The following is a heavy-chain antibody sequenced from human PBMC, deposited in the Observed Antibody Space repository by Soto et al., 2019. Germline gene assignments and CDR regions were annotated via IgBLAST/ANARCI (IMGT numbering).Heavy chain of an antibody. CDR1: GVSFNNNG. D-gene: IGHD3-10*01. V-gene: IGHV1-69*01. CDR3: ARVLYYGSGSYSAYGMDV. J-gene: IGHJ6*02. Sequence: QVQLVQSGAEVKKPGSSVKVSCKTSGVSFNNNGIGWVRQAPGHGLEWMGGVSPPFRTSNYARKFQGRISITADASTGTVNMELSSLTSEDTAQYYCARVLYYGSGSYSAYGMDVGGQGTTVTVSS. CDR2: VSPPFRTS.